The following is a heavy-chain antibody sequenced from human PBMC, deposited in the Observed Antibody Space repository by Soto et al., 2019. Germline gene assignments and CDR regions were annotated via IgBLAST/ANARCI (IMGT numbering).Heavy chain of an antibody. D-gene: IGHD3-10*01. CDR2: INYDGTT. CDR3: ATYLGGGSGRGS. V-gene: IGHV4-59*08. Sequence: SETLSLTCAXSXXXXXXXHWXWIRQTPGTGLEWIGYINYDGTTNYNPSLKSRVTISLDTSKNQFSLRLSSVTAADTAVYYCATYLGGGSGRGSWGQGALVTVSS. J-gene: IGHJ5*02. CDR1: XXXXXXXH.